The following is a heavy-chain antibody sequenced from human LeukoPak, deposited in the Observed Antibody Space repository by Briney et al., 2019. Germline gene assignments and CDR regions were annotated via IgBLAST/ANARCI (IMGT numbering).Heavy chain of an antibody. D-gene: IGHD2-2*01. CDR1: GFTFSSYS. CDR2: ISSSSSYI. Sequence: GGSLRLSCAASGFTFSSYSMTWVRQAPGKGLEWVSSISSSSSYIYYADSVKGRFTISRDNAKNSLYLQMNSLRAEDTAVYYCARDYCSSTSCPLPFDYWGQGTLVTVSS. CDR3: ARDYCSSTSCPLPFDY. V-gene: IGHV3-21*01. J-gene: IGHJ4*02.